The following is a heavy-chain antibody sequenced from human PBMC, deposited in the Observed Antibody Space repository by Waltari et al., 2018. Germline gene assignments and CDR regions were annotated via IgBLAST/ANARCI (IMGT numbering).Heavy chain of an antibody. Sequence: QEQLVQSGSEVKKPGASVRVSCRASGYIFTAYHLHWFRQTPGQGFEWMGWLNPKNGDSNSAEKFLGRVTMTRDTSINTVYLDLSGLRSDDTAVFFCARDPGPIVGAPDLWGQGTLVTVSS. D-gene: IGHD1-26*01. CDR1: GYIFTAYH. V-gene: IGHV1-2*02. J-gene: IGHJ5*02. CDR3: ARDPGPIVGAPDL. CDR2: LNPKNGDS.